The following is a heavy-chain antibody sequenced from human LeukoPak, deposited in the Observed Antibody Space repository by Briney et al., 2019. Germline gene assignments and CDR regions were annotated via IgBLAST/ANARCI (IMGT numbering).Heavy chain of an antibody. CDR2: IKQDGSEK. J-gene: IGHJ4*02. CDR3: AREGGGEGFDY. CDR1: GFTFDDYG. Sequence: PGGSLRLSCAASGFTFDDYGMSWVRQAPGKGLEWVANIKQDGSEKYYVDSVKGRFTISRDNAKNSLYLQMNSLRAEDTAVYYCAREGGGEGFDYWGQGTLVTVSS. V-gene: IGHV3-7*01.